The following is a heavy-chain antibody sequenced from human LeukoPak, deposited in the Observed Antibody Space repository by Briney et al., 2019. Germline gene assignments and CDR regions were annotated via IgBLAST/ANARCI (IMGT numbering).Heavy chain of an antibody. V-gene: IGHV4-34*01. CDR3: ARQEYMRASDI. CDR2: INHSGST. J-gene: IGHJ3*02. Sequence: SETLSLTCAVYGGSFSGYYWSWIRQPPGKGLEWIGEINHSGSTNYNPSLKSRVTISVDTSKNQFSLKLSSVTAADTAVYYCARQEYMRASDIWGQGTMVTVSS. CDR1: GGSFSGYY. D-gene: IGHD6-6*01.